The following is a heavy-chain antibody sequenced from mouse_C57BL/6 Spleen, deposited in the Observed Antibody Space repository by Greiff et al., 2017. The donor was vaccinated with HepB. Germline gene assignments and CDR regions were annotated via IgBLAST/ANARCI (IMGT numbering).Heavy chain of an antibody. CDR1: GYTFTSYW. J-gene: IGHJ2*01. D-gene: IGHD1-1*01. CDR2: IDPSDSET. V-gene: IGHV1-52*01. CDR3: ARLVYYGSSYVPLFDY. Sequence: QVQLKQPGAELVRPGSSVKLSCKASGYTFTSYWMHWVKQRPIQGLEWIGNIDPSDSETHYNQKFKDKATLTVDKSSSTAYMQLSSLTSEDSAVYYCARLVYYGSSYVPLFDYWGQGTTLTVSS.